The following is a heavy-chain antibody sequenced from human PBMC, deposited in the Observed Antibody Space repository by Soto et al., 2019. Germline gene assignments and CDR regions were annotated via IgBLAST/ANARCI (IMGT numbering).Heavy chain of an antibody. CDR3: ARRGDGDYLYYGMDV. J-gene: IGHJ6*02. D-gene: IGHD3-16*01. CDR1: GYSFTSYW. CDR2: IYPGDSDT. Sequence: GESLKISCKGSGYSFTSYWIGWVCQMPGKGLEWMGIIYPGDSDTRYSPSFQGQVTISADKSISTAYLQWSSLKASDTAMYYCARRGDGDYLYYGMDVWGQGTTVTVSS. V-gene: IGHV5-51*01.